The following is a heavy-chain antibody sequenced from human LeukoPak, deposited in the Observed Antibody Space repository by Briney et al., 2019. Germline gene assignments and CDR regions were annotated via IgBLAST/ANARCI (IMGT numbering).Heavy chain of an antibody. D-gene: IGHD4-11*01. J-gene: IGHJ4*02. CDR1: GFTFSSYG. V-gene: IGHV3-33*08. CDR2: IWYGGSNK. CDR3: ARDNYLLDY. Sequence: GRSLRLSCAASGFTFSSYGMHWVRQAPGKGLEWVAVIWYGGSNKYYADSVKGRFTISRDNSKNTLYLQMNSLRAEDTAVYYCARDNYLLDYWGQGTLVTVSS.